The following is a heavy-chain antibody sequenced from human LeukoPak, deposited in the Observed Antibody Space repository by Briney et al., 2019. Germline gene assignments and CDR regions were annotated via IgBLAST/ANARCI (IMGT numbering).Heavy chain of an antibody. V-gene: IGHV3-23*01. J-gene: IGHJ4*02. Sequence: GGSLRLSCAASGFTFSTYAMTWLRQAPGKGLEWVSALSASGGNAYYADSVKGRFTISRDNSKNTLYLQMNSLGADDTAVYFCAKDISQGYTFGSIEEDYWGQGTLVTVSS. CDR3: AKDISQGYTFGSIEEDY. CDR1: GFTFSTYA. CDR2: LSASGGNA. D-gene: IGHD5-18*01.